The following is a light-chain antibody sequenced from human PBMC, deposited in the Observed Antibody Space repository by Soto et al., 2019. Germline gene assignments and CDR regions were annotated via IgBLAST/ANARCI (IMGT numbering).Light chain of an antibody. V-gene: IGKV1-5*03. J-gene: IGKJ5*01. CDR1: QTISSW. CDR2: KAS. Sequence: DIQMTQSPSTLSGSVGDRVTITCRASQTISSWLAWYQQKPGKAPKLLIYKASTLKSGVPSRFSGSGSGTDFTLTISSLQPEDFATYYCQQYNSYLTFGQGTRLEIK. CDR3: QQYNSYLT.